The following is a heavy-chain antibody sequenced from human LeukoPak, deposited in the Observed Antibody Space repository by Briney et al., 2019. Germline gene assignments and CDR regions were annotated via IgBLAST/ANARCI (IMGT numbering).Heavy chain of an antibody. D-gene: IGHD3-3*01. CDR3: ARVGSLNYDFWSGYYPDAFDI. V-gene: IGHV3-7*01. CDR2: IKQDGSEK. Sequence: GGSLRLSCAASGFTFSSYLMSWVRQAPGKGLEWVANIKQDGSEKYYVDSVKGRFTISRDNAKNSLYLQMNSLRAEDTAVYYCARVGSLNYDFWSGYYPDAFDIWGQGTMVTVSS. CDR1: GFTFSSYL. J-gene: IGHJ3*02.